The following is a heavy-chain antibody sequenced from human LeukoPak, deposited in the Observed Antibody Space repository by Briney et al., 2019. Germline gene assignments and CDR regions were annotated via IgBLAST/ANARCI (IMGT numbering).Heavy chain of an antibody. Sequence: SETLSLTCTVSGGSISSYYWSWIRQPPGKGLEWIGYIYYSGSTNYNPSLKSRVSISVDTSKSQISLKLSSVTAADTAVYYCARVLGSSFDYWGQGTLVTVSS. J-gene: IGHJ4*02. D-gene: IGHD3-3*02. CDR3: ARVLGSSFDY. CDR1: GGSISSYY. V-gene: IGHV4-59*12. CDR2: IYYSGST.